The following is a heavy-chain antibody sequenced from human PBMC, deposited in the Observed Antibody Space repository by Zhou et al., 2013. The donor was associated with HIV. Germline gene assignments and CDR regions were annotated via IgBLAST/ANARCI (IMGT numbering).Heavy chain of an antibody. Sequence: QVQLVQSGAEMKKPGASVNISCKASGYAFTSYYIHWVRQAPGQGLEWMGLINPGIGSTYYAEKFQGRITVTRDTSTNTVNMQLGTLTSEDTAVYYCARDISNTLWGRMYWWFDPWGQGTLAVVSS. CDR1: GYAFTSYY. V-gene: IGHV1-46*01. CDR3: ARDISNTLWGRMYWWFDP. J-gene: IGHJ5*02. CDR2: INPGIGST. D-gene: IGHD1-26*01.